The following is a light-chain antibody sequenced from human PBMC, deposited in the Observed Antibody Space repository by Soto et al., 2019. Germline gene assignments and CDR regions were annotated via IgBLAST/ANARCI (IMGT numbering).Light chain of an antibody. V-gene: IGKV3-20*01. CDR2: GAS. CDR1: QSVTSSY. J-gene: IGKJ1*01. Sequence: EIVLTQSPGTLSLSPGEAATLSCRASQSVTSSYLAWYQQIPGQAPRLLIYGASSRATGIPDRFSGSGSGTDFILTISRLEPEEFAVYYCQQYGSSPLTFGQGTKVEI. CDR3: QQYGSSPLT.